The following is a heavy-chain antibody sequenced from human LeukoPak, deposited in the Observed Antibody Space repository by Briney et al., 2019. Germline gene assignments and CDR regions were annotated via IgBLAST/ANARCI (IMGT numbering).Heavy chain of an antibody. J-gene: IGHJ4*02. CDR3: AKERQTGDYFTSDY. CDR1: GFTFSSYT. CDR2: INNRGSST. V-gene: IGHV3-23*01. D-gene: IGHD4-17*01. Sequence: GGSLRLSGAASGFTFSSYTMSWVRQAPGEGLEWLSAINNRGSSTYYAGSVKDRFTISRDNSENTLYLQMNSLTVDDTVVYFCAKERQTGDYFTSDYWGQGTLVTVSS.